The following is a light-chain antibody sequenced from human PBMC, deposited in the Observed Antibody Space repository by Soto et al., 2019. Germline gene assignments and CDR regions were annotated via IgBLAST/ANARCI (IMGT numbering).Light chain of an antibody. CDR2: DVS. J-gene: IGLJ1*01. Sequence: QSALTQPASVSGSPGQKITISCTGTSSDVGGYNYVSWYQQHPGKAPKLMIYDVSNRPSGVSNRCSGSKSGNTASLTISGLQAEDEDDYYCSEYTRSSTYVFGTGTKVTVL. CDR3: SEYTRSSTYV. V-gene: IGLV2-14*01. CDR1: SSDVGGYNY.